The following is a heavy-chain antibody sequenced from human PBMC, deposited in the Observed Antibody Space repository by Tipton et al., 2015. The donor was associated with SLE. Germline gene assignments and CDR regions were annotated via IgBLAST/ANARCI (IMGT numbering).Heavy chain of an antibody. J-gene: IGHJ3*02. Sequence: SLRLSCAASGFTFSSYGMHWVRQAPGKGLEWVAVISYDGSNKYYADSVKGRFTISRDNAKNTLYLQMNSLRAEDTAVYYCARAITYSSGWADAFDIWGQGTMVTVSS. CDR1: GFTFSSYG. CDR3: ARAITYSSGWADAFDI. D-gene: IGHD6-19*01. V-gene: IGHV3-30*03. CDR2: ISYDGSNK.